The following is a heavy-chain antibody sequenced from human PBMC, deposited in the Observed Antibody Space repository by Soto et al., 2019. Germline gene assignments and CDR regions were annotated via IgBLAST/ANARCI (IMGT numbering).Heavy chain of an antibody. CDR2: IIPMFGIP. V-gene: IGHV1-69*01. J-gene: IGHJ3*01. D-gene: IGHD6-19*01. CDR3: ARGGTSGWLKGAYDV. CDR1: GGTLNKHA. Sequence: QVQLVQSGAEVKKPGSSVKVSCKASGGTLNKHAITWVRRAPGQGLEWLGGIIPMFGIPNYPQKFQGRVIMTADDSTNTSHMELSSLTSDDTAVYFCARGGTSGWLKGAYDVWGQGTIVTVSS.